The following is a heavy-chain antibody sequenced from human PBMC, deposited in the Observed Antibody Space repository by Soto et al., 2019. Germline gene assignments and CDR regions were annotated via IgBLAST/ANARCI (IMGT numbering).Heavy chain of an antibody. J-gene: IGHJ4*02. V-gene: IGHV1-18*01. CDR1: GYMFTTYG. Sequence: GASVKVSCKTSGYMFTTYGINWVRQAPGQGLEWMGWISGYNGKTKYAQKFQDRVSLTTDTSTSTAYMELRSLISDDTAIYYCVRDHYYDNSGPLDYWGQGSLVTVSS. D-gene: IGHD3-22*01. CDR2: ISGYNGKT. CDR3: VRDHYYDNSGPLDY.